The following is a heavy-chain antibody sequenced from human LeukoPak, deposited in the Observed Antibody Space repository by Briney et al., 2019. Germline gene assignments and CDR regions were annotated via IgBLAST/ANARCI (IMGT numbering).Heavy chain of an antibody. CDR1: GFTFSDYY. J-gene: IGHJ4*02. CDR3: SRDATGDH. Sequence: GGSLRLSCAASGFTFSDYYMSWIRQAPGRGLEWVSYISWDSSYTSYADSVKGRFTVSRDNAQKSLYLQMDSLRAEDTAVYYCSRDATGDHWGQGTLVSVSS. V-gene: IGHV3-11*05. CDR2: ISWDSSYT.